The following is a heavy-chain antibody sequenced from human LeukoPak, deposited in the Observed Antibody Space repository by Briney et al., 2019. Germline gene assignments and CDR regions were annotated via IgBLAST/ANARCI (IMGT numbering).Heavy chain of an antibody. Sequence: GGSLRLSCAASGFTFGNYAMSWVRQAPGKGLEWVSGITGSGATTYYADTVKGRFTISRDNSKNTLYLQINSLRAEDTAVYYCAKWVSFDWFPIDYWGQGTLVSVSS. D-gene: IGHD3-9*01. CDR1: GFTFGNYA. V-gene: IGHV3-23*01. CDR2: ITGSGATT. J-gene: IGHJ4*02. CDR3: AKWVSFDWFPIDY.